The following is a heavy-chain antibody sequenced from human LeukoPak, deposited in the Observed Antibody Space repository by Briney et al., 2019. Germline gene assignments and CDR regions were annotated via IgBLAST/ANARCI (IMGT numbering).Heavy chain of an antibody. V-gene: IGHV4-59*01. CDR1: GASGDSISSYY. J-gene: IGHJ4*02. CDR2: IYYSGST. Sequence: SETLSLTCTVSGASGDSISSYYWSWIRQPPGKGLEWIGYIYYSGSTTYNPSLKSRVTISVDTSKKQFSLKLTSVTAADTAVYYCARTWESGSSEYYFDYWGKGTLVTVSS. D-gene: IGHD3-10*01. CDR3: ARTWESGSSEYYFDY.